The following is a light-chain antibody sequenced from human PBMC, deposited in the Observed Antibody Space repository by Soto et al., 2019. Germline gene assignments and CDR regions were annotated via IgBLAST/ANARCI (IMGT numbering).Light chain of an antibody. V-gene: IGKV3-20*01. CDR3: QHYDGSPRT. CDR2: GVF. J-gene: IGKJ2*01. Sequence: ETVLTQSPGTVSLSPGERVTLSCTTSQSVRSNYLAWYQQKPGQAPGLLIYGVFSRATGIPDRFSGSGSGTDFTLTISGLEPEDSAVYYCQHYDGSPRTFGQGTKLEI. CDR1: QSVRSNY.